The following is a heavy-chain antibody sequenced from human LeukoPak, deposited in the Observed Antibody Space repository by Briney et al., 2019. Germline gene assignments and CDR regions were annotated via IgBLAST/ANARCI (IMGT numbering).Heavy chain of an antibody. J-gene: IGHJ3*02. V-gene: IGHV4-59*01. Sequence: PSETLSLTCTVSGGSISSYYWSWIRQPPGKGLEWIGYIYYSGSTNYNPSLKSRVTISVDTSKNQFSLKLSSVTAADTAVYYCAGELRTTYDAFDIWGQGTMVTVSS. CDR2: IYYSGST. D-gene: IGHD1-1*01. CDR3: AGELRTTYDAFDI. CDR1: GGSISSYY.